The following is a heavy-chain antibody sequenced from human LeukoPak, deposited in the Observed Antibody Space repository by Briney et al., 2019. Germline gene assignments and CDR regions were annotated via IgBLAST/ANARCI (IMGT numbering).Heavy chain of an antibody. J-gene: IGHJ4*02. V-gene: IGHV3-23*01. Sequence: GGSLRLSCAASGFTFNTYAMSWVRQAPGKGLEWVSALSGSGGSTYYADSVKGRFTISRDNSKNTLYLQMNSLRAEDTAVYYCAKSHINYYDSSGCFDYWGQGTLVTVSS. CDR3: AKSHINYYDSSGCFDY. CDR1: GFTFNTYA. CDR2: LSGSGGST. D-gene: IGHD3-22*01.